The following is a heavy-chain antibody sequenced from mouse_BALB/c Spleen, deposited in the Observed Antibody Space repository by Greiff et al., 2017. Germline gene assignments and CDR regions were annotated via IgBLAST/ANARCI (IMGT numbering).Heavy chain of an antibody. CDR1: GFTFSSFG. J-gene: IGHJ4*01. CDR2: ISSGSSTI. Sequence: EVQGVESGGGLVQPGGSRKLSCAASGFTFSSFGMHWVRQAPEKGLEWVAYISSGSSTIYYADTVKGRFTISRDNPKNTLFLQMTSLRSEDTAMYYCAREQVRRYYAMDYWGQGTSVTVSS. D-gene: IGHD2-14*01. V-gene: IGHV5-17*02. CDR3: AREQVRRYYAMDY.